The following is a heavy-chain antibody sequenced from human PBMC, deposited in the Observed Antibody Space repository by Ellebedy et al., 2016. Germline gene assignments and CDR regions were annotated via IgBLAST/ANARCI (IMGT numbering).Heavy chain of an antibody. CDR1: GFNFRIYA. V-gene: IGHV3-23*01. CDR2: ISGSGANK. D-gene: IGHD2-15*01. Sequence: GESLKISXVASGFNFRIYAIDWVRQVSGKGLQWVSHISGSGANKDYSDSVKGRFTVSRDNSKNILYLQMNSLRGDDTAVYHCARRSRSIPRDENQLLPRYYYHMDVWGKGTTVIVS. J-gene: IGHJ6*03. CDR3: ARRSRSIPRDENQLLPRYYYHMDV.